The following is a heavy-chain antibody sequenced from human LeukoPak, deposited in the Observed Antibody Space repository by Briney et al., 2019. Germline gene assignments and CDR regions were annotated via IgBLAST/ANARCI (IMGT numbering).Heavy chain of an antibody. Sequence: PGGSLRLSCAASGFTFSRHWMGWVRQAPGKGLESVASIKQDGSQYYVDSVKGRFFISRDNAKNSVSLQMNSLRGEDTAVYYCARGPDFGDRLDYFDYWGQGTLVTVS. V-gene: IGHV3-7*01. CDR2: IKQDGSQ. CDR1: GFTFSRHW. CDR3: ARGPDFGDRLDYFDY. D-gene: IGHD4-17*01. J-gene: IGHJ4*02.